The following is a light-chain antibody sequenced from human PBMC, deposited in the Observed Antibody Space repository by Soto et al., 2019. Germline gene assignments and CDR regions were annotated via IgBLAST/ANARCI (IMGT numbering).Light chain of an antibody. CDR2: GAS. CDR1: QSVSSK. CDR3: QQYNNWPHLT. Sequence: EIVMTQSPSTLSVSPGERATLSCRASQSVSSKLAWYQQKPGQDPRLLIYGASTRATGIPVRFSDSGSRTEFTLTISILKSEDFAFYYCQQYNNWPHLTFVGGTNVDIK. V-gene: IGKV3-15*01. J-gene: IGKJ4*01.